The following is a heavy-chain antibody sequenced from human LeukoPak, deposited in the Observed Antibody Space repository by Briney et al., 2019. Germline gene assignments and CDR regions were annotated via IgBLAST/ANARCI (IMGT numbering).Heavy chain of an antibody. Sequence: ASVKVSCKASGYTFIDSYLHWVRQAPGQGLEWMGWINPNSGSTNYAQKFRGRVTMTRDTSTSTVYMELSRLTSDDTAVYYCARPHGVDGTDVFQRWGQGTLVTVSS. CDR3: ARPHGVDGTDVFQR. CDR2: INPNSGST. J-gene: IGHJ1*01. CDR1: GYTFIDSY. V-gene: IGHV1-2*02. D-gene: IGHD1-1*01.